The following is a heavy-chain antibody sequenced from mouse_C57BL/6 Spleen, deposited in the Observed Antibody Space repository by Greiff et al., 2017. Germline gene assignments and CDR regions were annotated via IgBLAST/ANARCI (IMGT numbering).Heavy chain of an antibody. CDR2: SRNKANDYTT. J-gene: IGHJ3*01. Sequence: EVKVVESGGGLVQSGRSLRLSCATSGFTFSDFYMEWVRQAPGKGLEWIAASRNKANDYTTEYSASVKGRFIVSRDTSQSILYLQMNALRAEDTAIYYCARAPYYSNSSWFAYWGQGTLVTVSA. CDR3: ARAPYYSNSSWFAY. D-gene: IGHD2-5*01. CDR1: GFTFSDFY. V-gene: IGHV7-1*01.